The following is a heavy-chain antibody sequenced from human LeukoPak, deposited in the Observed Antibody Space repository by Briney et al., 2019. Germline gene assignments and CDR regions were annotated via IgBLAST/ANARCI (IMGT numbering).Heavy chain of an antibody. D-gene: IGHD6-6*01. Sequence: SQTLSLTCTVSGDSITTGGYYWGWIRQPPGRGVEGMGYIHQSGDTYSNPSLRSRVTISADRSNNQFSLRVSSVTAADTAVYYCARMLAARPAADRWGQGTLVTVSS. J-gene: IGHJ5*02. CDR1: GDSITTGGYY. V-gene: IGHV4-30-2*01. CDR3: ARMLAARPAADR. CDR2: IHQSGDT.